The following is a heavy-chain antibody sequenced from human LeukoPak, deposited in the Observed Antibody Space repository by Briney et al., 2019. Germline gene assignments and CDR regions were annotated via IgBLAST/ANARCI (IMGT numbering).Heavy chain of an antibody. Sequence: SETLSLTCSLSGASIRGSPYSWGWIRQPPGKGLEWIGNIHFSGTTYYSPSIKGRITISVDTSRNQFSLHLMSVAAADTALYYCARLDPNRPDDYWGQGTLVTVSS. D-gene: IGHD1-14*01. V-gene: IGHV4-39*01. CDR1: GASIRGSPYS. J-gene: IGHJ4*02. CDR3: ARLDPNRPDDY. CDR2: IHFSGTT.